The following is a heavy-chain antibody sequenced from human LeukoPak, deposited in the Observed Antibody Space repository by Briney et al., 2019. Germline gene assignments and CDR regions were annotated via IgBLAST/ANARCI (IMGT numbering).Heavy chain of an antibody. V-gene: IGHV5-51*01. Sequence: GEPLQISCKGSGYTFTTYWVGWVRQLPGKGLEWMGIIYPGDSDTRYSPSFQGQVTISADKSISTAYLQWSSLKASDTAMYYCATKGSEFDYWGQGTLVTVSS. CDR1: GYTFTTYW. J-gene: IGHJ4*02. D-gene: IGHD6-6*01. CDR3: ATKGSEFDY. CDR2: IYPGDSDT.